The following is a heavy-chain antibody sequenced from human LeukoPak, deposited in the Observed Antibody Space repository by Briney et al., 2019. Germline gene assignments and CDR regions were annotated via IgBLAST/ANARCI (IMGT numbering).Heavy chain of an antibody. CDR3: ARDSSDYGVDF. Sequence: HPGGSLRLSCEASGFTVNDNYVSWVRRAPGKGLEWVSIIYSDGSTNYADSVKGRFTVSRDNSKNTVYIQMNSLRTGDTAVYYCARDSSDYGVDFWGQGTLVTVS. D-gene: IGHD4-17*01. CDR1: GFTVNDNY. J-gene: IGHJ4*02. CDR2: IYSDGST. V-gene: IGHV3-66*02.